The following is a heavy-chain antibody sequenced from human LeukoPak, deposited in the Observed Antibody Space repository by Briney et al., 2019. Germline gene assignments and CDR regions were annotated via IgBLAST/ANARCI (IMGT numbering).Heavy chain of an antibody. V-gene: IGHV1-69*13. CDR3: AADQHSSYYYDSSGYAFDI. CDR1: GGTFSSYA. J-gene: IGHJ3*02. D-gene: IGHD3-22*01. CDR2: IIPIFGTA. Sequence: SVKVSCKASGGTFSSYAISWVRQAPGQGLEWMGGIIPIFGTANYAQKFQGRVTITADESTSTAYMELSSLRSEDTAVYYCAADQHSSYYYDSSGYAFDIWGQGTMVTVSS.